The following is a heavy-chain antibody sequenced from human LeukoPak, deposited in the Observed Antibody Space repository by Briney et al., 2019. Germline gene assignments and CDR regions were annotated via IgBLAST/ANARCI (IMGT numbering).Heavy chain of an antibody. Sequence: PGGSLRLSCAASGFTFSSYAMHWVRQAPGKGLEYVPAISSYGDSTYYADSVKGRFTISRDNSKKTLYLEMGSLRAEDMAVYYCARGNRGNYYYGMDVWGQGTTVTVSS. CDR2: ISSYGDST. CDR1: GFTFSSYA. CDR3: ARGNRGNYYYGMDV. V-gene: IGHV3-64*02. J-gene: IGHJ6*02.